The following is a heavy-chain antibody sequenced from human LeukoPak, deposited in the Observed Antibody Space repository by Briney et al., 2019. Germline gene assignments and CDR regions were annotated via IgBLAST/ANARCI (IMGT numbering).Heavy chain of an antibody. CDR2: IQQDGSEK. CDR3: ARERWSNYYYYGMDV. Sequence: GGSLRLSCAASGFTFSSCWMSWVRQAPGPGLEWVANIQQDGSEKYHVHSVKGRFTISRDNAKNSLYLQMSSLRAEDTAVYYCARERWSNYYYYGMDVWGQGTTVTVSS. D-gene: IGHD2-15*01. J-gene: IGHJ6*02. V-gene: IGHV3-7*01. CDR1: GFTFSSCW.